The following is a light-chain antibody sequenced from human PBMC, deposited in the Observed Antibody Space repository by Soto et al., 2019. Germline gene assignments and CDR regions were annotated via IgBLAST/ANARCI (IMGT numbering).Light chain of an antibody. J-gene: IGKJ1*01. CDR2: KAS. CDR1: QSIDTW. CDR3: QQYSTYPWT. V-gene: IGKV1-5*03. Sequence: DIQMTQSPSTLSASVGDRVTITCRASQSIDTWLAWYQQKPGKAPKLLIYKASSLKSGVPSRFSGSGSGTESTLTISSLQPDDFATYYCQQYSTYPWTFGQGTKVEIK.